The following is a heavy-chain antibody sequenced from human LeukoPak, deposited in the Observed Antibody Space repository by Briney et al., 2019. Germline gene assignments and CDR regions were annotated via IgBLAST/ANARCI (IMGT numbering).Heavy chain of an antibody. V-gene: IGHV3-23*01. J-gene: IGHJ4*02. CDR1: GFTFSSYS. CDR2: INNFGGST. D-gene: IGHD6-19*01. CDR3: AKVIRFQWLATYYFDY. Sequence: PGGSLRLSCAASGFTFSSYSMGWVRQAPGKGLEWVSVINNFGGSTFYADSVKGRFTISRDNSKSTLYLQMNSLRAEDTAVYYCAKVIRFQWLATYYFDYWGQGTLVTVSS.